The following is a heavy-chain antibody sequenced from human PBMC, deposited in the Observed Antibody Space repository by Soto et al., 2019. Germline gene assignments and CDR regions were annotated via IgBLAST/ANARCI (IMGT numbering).Heavy chain of an antibody. CDR2: ISSSSSYT. J-gene: IGHJ6*02. Sequence: AGGSLRLSCAASGFTFSYYYMSWIRQAPGKGLEWVSHISSSSSYTNYADSVKGRFTISRDNAKNSLYLQMNSLRAEDTAMYYCARLSPYYYYGMDVWGQGTTVTVS. V-gene: IGHV3-11*03. CDR1: GFTFSYYY. CDR3: ARLSPYYYYGMDV.